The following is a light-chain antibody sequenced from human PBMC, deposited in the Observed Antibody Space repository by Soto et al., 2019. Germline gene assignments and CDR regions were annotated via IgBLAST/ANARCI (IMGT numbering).Light chain of an antibody. J-gene: IGKJ5*01. CDR3: QQTNSFPIT. Sequence: DVQVTQSPSFVSASVGDRVTITCRASQGIGTWLAWYQQKPGKAPRLLIYGATDWQSGVPSRFSGSGLGTHFSLTIFSLQPEDFATYYCQQTNSFPITFGQGTRLEI. V-gene: IGKV1D-12*01. CDR2: GAT. CDR1: QGIGTW.